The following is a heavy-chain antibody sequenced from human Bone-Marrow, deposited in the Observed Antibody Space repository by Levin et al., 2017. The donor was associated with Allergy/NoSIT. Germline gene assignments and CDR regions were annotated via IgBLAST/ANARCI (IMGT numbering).Heavy chain of an antibody. CDR2: ISWNSGGI. J-gene: IGHJ1*01. CDR3: VKDEWHDYASTGYVHFQN. CDR1: GFTFDDYA. D-gene: IGHD2-2*03. V-gene: IGHV3-9*01. Sequence: GGSLRLSCTVSGFTFDDYAIHWVRQAPGKGLEWVSGISWNSGGIGYADSVKGRFIISRDNAKKSVSLQMNSLREDDTAFYYCVKDEWHDYASTGYVHFQNWGQGTMVTVS.